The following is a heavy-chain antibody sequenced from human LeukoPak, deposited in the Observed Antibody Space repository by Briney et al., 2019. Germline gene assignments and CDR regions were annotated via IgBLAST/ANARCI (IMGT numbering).Heavy chain of an antibody. CDR3: ARDPSRGDY. CDR1: GYXFTNYY. V-gene: IGHV1-46*01. J-gene: IGHJ4*02. Sequence: ASVKVSCKASGYXFTNYYMHWVRQAPGQGLEWMGIINPGGGTTSYAPKFQGRVTMTRDTSTSTLYMELSRLRSEDTAIYYCARDPSRGDYWGQGTLVTVSS. CDR2: INPGGGTT.